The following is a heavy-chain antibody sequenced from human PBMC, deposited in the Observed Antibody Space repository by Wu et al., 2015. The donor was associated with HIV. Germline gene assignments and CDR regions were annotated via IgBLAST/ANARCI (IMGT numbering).Heavy chain of an antibody. Sequence: QVQLVQSGAEVKKPGASVKVSCKASGYTFTSYGISWVRQAPGQGLEWTGWISAYNGNTNYAQKLQGRVTMTTDTSTSTAYMELRSLRSDDTAVYYCARDGGPPWIVVATGYCSGGSCYSAYYYYGMDVWAKGHGH. D-gene: IGHD2-15*01. V-gene: IGHV1-18*01. CDR3: ARDGGPPWIVVATGYCSGGSCYSAYYYYGMDV. J-gene: IGHJ6*02. CDR1: GYTFTSYG. CDR2: ISAYNGNT.